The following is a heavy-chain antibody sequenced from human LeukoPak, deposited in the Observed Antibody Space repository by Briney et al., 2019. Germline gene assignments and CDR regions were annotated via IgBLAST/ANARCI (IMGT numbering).Heavy chain of an antibody. CDR3: ARGSPRYYYDSSGRRAFDI. V-gene: IGHV4-34*01. CDR2: INHSGST. CDR1: GGSFSGYY. J-gene: IGHJ3*02. Sequence: PSETLSLTCAVYGGSFSGYYWSWIRHPPGKGLEWIGEINHSGSTNYNPSLKSRVPISVDTSKNQFPLKLSSVAAADMAVYYCARGSPRYYYDSSGRRAFDIWGQGTMVTVSS. D-gene: IGHD3-22*01.